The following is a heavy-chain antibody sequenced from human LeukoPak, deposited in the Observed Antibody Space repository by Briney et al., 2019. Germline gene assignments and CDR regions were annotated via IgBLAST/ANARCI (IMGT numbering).Heavy chain of an antibody. D-gene: IGHD6-13*01. CDR2: IYYSGST. J-gene: IGHJ4*02. CDR1: GGSISSYY. CDR3: ASHIAAASNFDY. Sequence: SETLSLTCTVSGGSISSYYWSWIRQPPGKGLEWIGYIYYSGSTNYNPSLKSRVTISVDTSKNQFSLKLSSVTAADTAVYYCASHIAAASNFDYWGQGTLVTVST. V-gene: IGHV4-59*01.